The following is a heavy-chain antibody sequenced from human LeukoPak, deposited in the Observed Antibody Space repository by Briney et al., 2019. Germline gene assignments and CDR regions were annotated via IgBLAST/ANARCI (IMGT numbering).Heavy chain of an antibody. CDR3: ARALWLGSFYYFDY. CDR2: IYYSGST. D-gene: IGHD5-24*01. Sequence: SETLSLTCTVSGGSISSYYWSWIRQPPGKGLEWIGYIYYSGSTYYNPSLKSRVTISVDTSKNQFSLKLSSVTAADTAVYYCARALWLGSFYYFDYWGQGTLVTVSS. V-gene: IGHV4-59*08. J-gene: IGHJ4*02. CDR1: GGSISSYY.